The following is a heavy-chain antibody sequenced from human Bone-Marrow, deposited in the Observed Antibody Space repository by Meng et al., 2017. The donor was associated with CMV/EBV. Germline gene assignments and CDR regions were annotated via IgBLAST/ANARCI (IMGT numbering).Heavy chain of an antibody. CDR1: GFTVSNNH. D-gene: IGHD3-10*01. Sequence: GESLKISCAASGFTVSNNHMSWVRQAPGKGLEWVSVIYSGSSTYYADSVKGRFTISRDNSKNTLYLQMNSLTAEDTAVYYCARDRLYGYGSGSILGYGMDVWGQGTTVTVSS. J-gene: IGHJ6*02. V-gene: IGHV3-66*01. CDR3: ARDRLYGYGSGSILGYGMDV. CDR2: IYSGSST.